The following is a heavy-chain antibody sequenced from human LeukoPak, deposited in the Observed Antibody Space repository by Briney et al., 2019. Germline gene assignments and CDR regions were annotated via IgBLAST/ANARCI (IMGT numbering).Heavy chain of an antibody. V-gene: IGHV3-7*03. Sequence: PGGSLRLSCAASGFTFSSYWKSWVRQAPGKGLEWVANIKQDGSQKYYVDSVKGRFTISRDNAKNSLYLQMNSLRAEDTAVYYCARVEGPWGQGTLVTVSS. CDR3: ARVEGP. CDR1: GFTFSSYW. J-gene: IGHJ4*02. CDR2: IKQDGSQK.